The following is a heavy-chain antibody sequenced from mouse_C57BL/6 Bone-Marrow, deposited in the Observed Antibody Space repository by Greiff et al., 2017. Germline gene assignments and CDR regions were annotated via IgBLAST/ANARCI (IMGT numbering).Heavy chain of an antibody. CDR2: ISNGGGST. Sequence: EVKLMESGGGLVQPGGSLKLSCAASGFTFSDYYMYWVRQTPEKRLEWVAYISNGGGSTYYPDTVKGRFTISRDNAKNTLYLQMSRLKSEDTAMYYCASPYYDYDVGFAYWGQGTLVTVSA. J-gene: IGHJ3*01. CDR3: ASPYYDYDVGFAY. V-gene: IGHV5-12*01. CDR1: GFTFSDYY. D-gene: IGHD2-4*01.